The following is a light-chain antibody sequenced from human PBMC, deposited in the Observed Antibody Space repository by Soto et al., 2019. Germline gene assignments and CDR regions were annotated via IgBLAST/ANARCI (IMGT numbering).Light chain of an antibody. CDR1: QSVSSSQ. CDR2: GTS. Sequence: EIVLTQSPCTLSWSSGERATLSCRASQSVSSSQLAWYQQRTGQAPRLVIYGTSTRATGISARFSGSGYGTDFTLTIGSLETEESALYYCQQRASWPYTSGQGTKVDIK. J-gene: IGKJ2*01. CDR3: QQRASWPYT. V-gene: IGKV3D-20*02.